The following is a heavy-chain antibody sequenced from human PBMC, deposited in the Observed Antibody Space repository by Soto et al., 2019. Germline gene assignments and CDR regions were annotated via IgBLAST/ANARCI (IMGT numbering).Heavy chain of an antibody. Sequence: GAAVKVSCKASGYTFTNYGISWVRQAPGQGLEWMGWISAYNGNTNYAQKLEGRATMTTDTSTSKAYMELRSLRSDDTAVSYWARVDVLRCLEWLNWVQGTLVNLSS. D-gene: IGHD3-3*01. CDR3: ARVDVLRCLEWLN. V-gene: IGHV1-18*04. J-gene: IGHJ4*02. CDR2: ISAYNGNT. CDR1: GYTFTNYG.